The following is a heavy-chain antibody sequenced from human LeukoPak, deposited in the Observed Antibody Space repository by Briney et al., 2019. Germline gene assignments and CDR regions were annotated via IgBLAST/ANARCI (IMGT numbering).Heavy chain of an antibody. CDR2: IHYSESA. Sequence: SETLSLTCTVSGGSISSCYWNWIRQPPGKGLEWIANIHYSESANYDPSLKSRVTISVDTSNNQFSLKLTSVTAADTAVYYCARQRLRGYYDSSGNYFDFWGQGALVTVSS. CDR1: GGSISSCY. CDR3: ARQRLRGYYDSSGNYFDF. D-gene: IGHD3-22*01. V-gene: IGHV4-59*08. J-gene: IGHJ4*02.